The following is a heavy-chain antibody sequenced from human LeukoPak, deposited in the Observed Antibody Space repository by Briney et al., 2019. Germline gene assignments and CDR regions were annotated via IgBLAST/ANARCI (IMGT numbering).Heavy chain of an antibody. J-gene: IGHJ4*02. CDR3: ATLKYCFDY. CDR2: IKQDGSEK. Sequence: GGSLRLSCAASGFTFSTYWMTWVRQAPGKGLEWVANIKQDGSEKYYVDSVKGRFTISRDNAENSLYLQMNSLRAEDTAVYYCATLKYCFDYWGQGTLVTVSS. V-gene: IGHV3-7*05. CDR1: GFTFSTYW.